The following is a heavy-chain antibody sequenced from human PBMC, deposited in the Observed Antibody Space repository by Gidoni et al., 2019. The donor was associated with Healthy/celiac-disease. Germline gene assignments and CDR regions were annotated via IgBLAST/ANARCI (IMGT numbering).Heavy chain of an antibody. J-gene: IGHJ6*02. V-gene: IGHV3-15*01. CDR3: TTDLGGMDV. CDR1: GFPFSTAW. Sequence: EVQLVESGGGLVKPGGSLRLSCEASGFPFSTAWMSWVRQAPGKGLEWFGRIKSRTDGGTTDYAAPVKGRFTISRDDSKNTLYLQMNSLKTEDTAVYYCTTDLGGMDVWGQGTTVTVSS. CDR2: IKSRTDGGTT.